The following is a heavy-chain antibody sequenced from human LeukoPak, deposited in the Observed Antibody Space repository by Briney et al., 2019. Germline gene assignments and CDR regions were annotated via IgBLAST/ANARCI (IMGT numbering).Heavy chain of an antibody. CDR1: GYTLTDYY. CDR2: INPKSGGT. CDR3: ARGLGPNYFDS. V-gene: IGHV1-2*02. Sequence: ASVKVSCKASGYTLTDYYMHWVRQAPGQGLEWMGWINPKSGGTKYAQKSQGRVTMTRDTSISTAYMELSSLISDDTAVYYCARGLGPNYFDSWGQGTLVTVSS. J-gene: IGHJ4*02.